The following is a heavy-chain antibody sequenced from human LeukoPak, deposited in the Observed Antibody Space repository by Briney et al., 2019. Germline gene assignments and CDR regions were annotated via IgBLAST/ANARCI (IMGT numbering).Heavy chain of an antibody. V-gene: IGHV4-61*02. J-gene: IGHJ5*02. CDR2: IYTSGST. D-gene: IGHD3-10*01. Sequence: SETLSLTCTVSGGSTSSGSYYWSWIRQPAGKGLEWIGRIYTSGSTNYNPSLKSRVTISVDTSKNQFSLKLSSVTAADTAVYHCARRSSHYYGSGSPNWFDPWGQGTLVTVSS. CDR1: GGSTSSGSYY. CDR3: ARRSSHYYGSGSPNWFDP.